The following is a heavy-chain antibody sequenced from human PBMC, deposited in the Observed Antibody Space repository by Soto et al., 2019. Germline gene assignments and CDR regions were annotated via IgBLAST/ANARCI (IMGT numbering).Heavy chain of an antibody. V-gene: IGHV3-30*04. D-gene: IGHD5-12*01. J-gene: IGHJ4*01. CDR3: VGDLSGGYACDY. CDR2: IPKSGKA. Sequence: GGSLRLSCAASGFTFTTYNIHWVRQAPGKGLEWVAMIPKSGKAYYAASLKGRCTVSRDNSQNRRFLEMNNVSSDDSAVYFCVGDLSGGYACDYWGHGTLVTVSS. CDR1: GFTFTTYN.